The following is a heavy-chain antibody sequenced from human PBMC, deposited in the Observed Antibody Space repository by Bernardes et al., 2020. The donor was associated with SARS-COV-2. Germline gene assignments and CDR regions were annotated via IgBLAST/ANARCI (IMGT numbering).Heavy chain of an antibody. J-gene: IGHJ5*02. CDR3: VAYHWNSPMA. CDR2: ISPDGRST. V-gene: IGHV3-74*01. D-gene: IGHD1-7*01. Sequence: GGSLRLSRAASGFTFSSYWMSWVRQAPGKGLEWVSRISPDGRSTSHAGSVKGRFTVSRDNAKNTLFLEMTSLRADDTAVYYCVAYHWNSPMAWGQGTLVTVYS. CDR1: GFTFSSYW.